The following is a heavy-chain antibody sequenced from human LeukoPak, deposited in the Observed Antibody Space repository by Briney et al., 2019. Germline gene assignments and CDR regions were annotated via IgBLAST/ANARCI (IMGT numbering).Heavy chain of an antibody. CDR1: GGSISSYY. CDR3: ATGPGDRSWAV. J-gene: IGHJ6*02. Sequence: PSETLSLTCTVSGGSISSYYWTWIRQPAGKGLEWIGRIFGTGSTNYNPSLKSRLTMSVDTSKNQISLKLSSVSAADTAVYYCATGPGDRSWAVWGQGPTVTVSS. CDR2: IFGTGST. D-gene: IGHD7-27*01. V-gene: IGHV4-4*07.